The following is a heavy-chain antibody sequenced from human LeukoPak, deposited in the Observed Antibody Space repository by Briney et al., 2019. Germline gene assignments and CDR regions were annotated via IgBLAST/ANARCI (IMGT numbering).Heavy chain of an antibody. J-gene: IGHJ4*02. CDR2: ISYDGSNK. CDR1: GFSFSSYG. Sequence: GGSLRLSCAASGFSFSSYGMHWVRQAPGKGLEWVAVISYDGSNKYYTDSVKGRFSISRDNSKNTLYLQMNSLRAEDMAVYYCAKGFLMVRGVSSHFDYWGQGTLVTVSS. D-gene: IGHD3-10*01. CDR3: AKGFLMVRGVSSHFDY. V-gene: IGHV3-30*18.